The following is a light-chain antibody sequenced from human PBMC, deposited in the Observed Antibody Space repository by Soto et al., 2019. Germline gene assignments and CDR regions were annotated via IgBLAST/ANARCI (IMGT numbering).Light chain of an antibody. Sequence: DIQMTQSPSSLSASVGDRVTITCRASQSISSYLNWYQQKPGKAPKLLIYAASSLQSGVPSRFSGCGSGTDFTLTISSLQPEDFATYYCQQSYSTLITFGQGTRLEIK. V-gene: IGKV1-39*01. J-gene: IGKJ5*01. CDR3: QQSYSTLIT. CDR2: AAS. CDR1: QSISSY.